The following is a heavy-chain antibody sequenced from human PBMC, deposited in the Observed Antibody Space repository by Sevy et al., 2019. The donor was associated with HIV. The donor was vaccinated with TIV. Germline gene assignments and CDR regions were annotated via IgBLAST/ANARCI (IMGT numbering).Heavy chain of an antibody. V-gene: IGHV3-33*06. CDR2: IWYDGSNK. CDR3: AKESNYGAVGFDP. J-gene: IGHJ5*02. D-gene: IGHD3-16*01. CDR1: GFTFSSYG. Sequence: GGSLRLSCAASGFTFSSYGMHWVRQAPGKGLEWVAVIWYDGSNKYYADSVKGRFTISRDNSKNTLYLQMNSLRAEDAAVYYCAKESNYGAVGFDPWGQGTLVTVSS.